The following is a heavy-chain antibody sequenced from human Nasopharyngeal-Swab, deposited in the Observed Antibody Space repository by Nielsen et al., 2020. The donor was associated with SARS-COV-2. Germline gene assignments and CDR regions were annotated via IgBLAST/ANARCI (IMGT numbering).Heavy chain of an antibody. V-gene: IGHV4-34*01. Sequence: SETLSLTCAVYGGSFSGYYWSWIRQSPGKGLEWIGEINQSGSTNYNPSLKSRVTISVDTSKNQFSLKLSSVTAADTAVYYCARARYCSGGSCYRRNNWFDPWGQGTLVTVSS. J-gene: IGHJ5*02. CDR1: GGSFSGYY. CDR2: INQSGST. D-gene: IGHD2-15*01. CDR3: ARARYCSGGSCYRRNNWFDP.